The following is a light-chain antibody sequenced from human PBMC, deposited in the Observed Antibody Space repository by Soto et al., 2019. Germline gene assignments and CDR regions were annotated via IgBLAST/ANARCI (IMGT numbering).Light chain of an antibody. CDR3: QQFNNLIT. CDR1: ENINMW. J-gene: IGKJ5*01. V-gene: IGKV1-5*03. Sequence: IQRTQSPSTLSASVGYRGTITCRASENINMWLAWYQQTPWQSPRLLIQRASRVESGVPSRFSGSGSGTDFTLTISRLQPEDFATYYCQQFNNLITFGQGTRLEI. CDR2: RAS.